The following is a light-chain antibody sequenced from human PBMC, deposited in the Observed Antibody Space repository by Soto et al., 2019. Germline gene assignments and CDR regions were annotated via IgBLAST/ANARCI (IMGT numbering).Light chain of an antibody. CDR1: SSDVGGYNY. CDR2: EVS. CDR3: SSYAGSNYVV. Sequence: QAVVTQPPSASGSPGQSVTTSCTGTSSDVGGYNYVSWYQQHPGKAPKLMIYEVSKRPSGVPDRFSGSKSGNTASLTVSGLQAEDEADYYCSSYAGSNYVVFGGGTQLTVL. V-gene: IGLV2-8*01. J-gene: IGLJ2*01.